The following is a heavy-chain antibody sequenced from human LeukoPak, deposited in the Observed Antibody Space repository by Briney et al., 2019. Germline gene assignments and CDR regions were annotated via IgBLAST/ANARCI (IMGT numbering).Heavy chain of an antibody. CDR1: GVSISTYY. D-gene: IGHD6-13*01. Sequence: PSETLSLTCTVSGVSISTYYWSWIRQPPGKGPEWIGYIYSSGTTNYNPPLESRVTISIDTSKNEFSLKLTSVTAADTAVYYCARDVVAAPGTWDYWGQGTLVTVSS. J-gene: IGHJ4*02. CDR2: IYSSGTT. V-gene: IGHV4-59*01. CDR3: ARDVVAAPGTWDY.